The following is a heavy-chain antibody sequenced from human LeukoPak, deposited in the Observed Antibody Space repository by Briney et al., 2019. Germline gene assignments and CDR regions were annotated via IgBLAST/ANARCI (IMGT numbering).Heavy chain of an antibody. Sequence: GGSLRLSCAASGFTFSVYEMNWVRQAPGKGLEWVAFIRYDGSNKYYADSVKGRFTISRDNSKNTLYLQMNSLRAEDTAVYYCARQPRTYLVVWGQGTLVTVSS. V-gene: IGHV3-30*02. CDR3: ARQPRTYLVV. J-gene: IGHJ4*02. CDR1: GFTFSVYE. CDR2: IRYDGSNK. D-gene: IGHD2-15*01.